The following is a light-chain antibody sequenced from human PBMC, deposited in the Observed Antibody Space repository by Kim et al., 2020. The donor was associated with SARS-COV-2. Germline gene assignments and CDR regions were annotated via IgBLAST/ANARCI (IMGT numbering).Light chain of an antibody. CDR2: AAS. Sequence: ASVGDTVTITCRASQVISTWLNWYQQKPGNAPKLLIFAASNLQSGVPSRFSGSGSGTEFTLTISSLQPDDFSTYYCLQTNSFPLTFGGGTKVDIK. J-gene: IGKJ4*01. CDR3: LQTNSFPLT. V-gene: IGKV1-12*01. CDR1: QVISTW.